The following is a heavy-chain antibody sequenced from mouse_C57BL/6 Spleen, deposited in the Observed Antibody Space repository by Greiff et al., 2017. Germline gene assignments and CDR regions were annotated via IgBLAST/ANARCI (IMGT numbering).Heavy chain of an antibody. CDR3: ALYCDYDEAMDY. V-gene: IGHV1-64*01. J-gene: IGHJ4*01. CDR2: IHPNSGST. D-gene: IGHD2-4*01. CDR1: GYTFTSYW. Sequence: QVQLQQPGAELVKPGASVKLSCKASGYTFTSYWMHWVKQRPGQGLEWIGMIHPNSGSTNYNEKFKSKATLTVDKSSSTAYMQLSSLTSEDSAVYYCALYCDYDEAMDYWGQGTSVTVSS.